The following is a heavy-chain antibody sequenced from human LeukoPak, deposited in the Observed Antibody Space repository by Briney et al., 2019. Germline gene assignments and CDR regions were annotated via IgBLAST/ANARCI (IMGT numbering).Heavy chain of an antibody. D-gene: IGHD2-21*02. V-gene: IGHV3-53*01. CDR3: ASEVTSYSWFDP. Sequence: GGSLRLSCAASGFTVSSNHMNWVRQAPGKGLEWVSVIYSGGSTYYADSVKGRFTISRDNSKNTLYLQMNSLRAEDTAVYYCASEVTSYSWFDPWGQGTLVTVSS. CDR2: IYSGGST. CDR1: GFTVSSNH. J-gene: IGHJ5*02.